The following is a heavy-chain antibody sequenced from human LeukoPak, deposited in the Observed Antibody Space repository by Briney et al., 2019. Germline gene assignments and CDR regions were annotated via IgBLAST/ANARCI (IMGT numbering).Heavy chain of an antibody. CDR3: ATWAAIAAAGTTLGPFFYYYYYYMDV. CDR2: FDPEDGET. V-gene: IGHV1-24*01. J-gene: IGHJ6*03. D-gene: IGHD6-13*01. Sequence: ASVKVSCKVSGYTLTELSMHWVRQAPGKGLEGMGGFDPEDGETIYAQKFQGRVTMTEDTSTDTAYMELSSLRSEDTAVYYCATWAAIAAAGTTLGPFFYYYYYYMDVWGKGTTVTVSS. CDR1: GYTLTELS.